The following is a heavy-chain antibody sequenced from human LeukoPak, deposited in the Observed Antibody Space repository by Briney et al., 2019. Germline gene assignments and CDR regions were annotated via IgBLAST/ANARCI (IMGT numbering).Heavy chain of an antibody. CDR1: GFNFSGFA. Sequence: GGSLRLSCGACGFNFSGFAMNWARQAPGKGLEWVAYITTRSTTKLYADSVKGRFTVSRDNGKNSVYLQMDSLRAEDTATYYCARGTGDYWGQGTRVTVSS. CDR2: ITTRSTTK. CDR3: ARGTGDY. V-gene: IGHV3-48*01. J-gene: IGHJ4*02.